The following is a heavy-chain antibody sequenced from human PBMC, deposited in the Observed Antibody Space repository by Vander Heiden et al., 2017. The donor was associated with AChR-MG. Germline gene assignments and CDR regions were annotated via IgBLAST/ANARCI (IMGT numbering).Heavy chain of an antibody. CDR3: ARARVIVVVTAHYYYGMDV. CDR1: GGSFSGYY. Sequence: QVQLQQWGAGLLKPSETLSLTCAVHGGSFSGYYWILIRQPPGKGLDWIGEINHSGSTNYNPSLNSRVTISVDTSKNQFSLKLSSVTAADTAVYYCARARVIVVVTAHYYYGMDVWGQGTTVTVSS. D-gene: IGHD2-21*02. J-gene: IGHJ6*02. V-gene: IGHV4-34*01. CDR2: INHSGST.